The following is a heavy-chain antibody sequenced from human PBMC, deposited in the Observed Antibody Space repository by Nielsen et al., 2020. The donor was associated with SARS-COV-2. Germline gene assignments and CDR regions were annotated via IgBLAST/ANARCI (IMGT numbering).Heavy chain of an antibody. Sequence: GESLKISCAASGFTFSSYAMHWVRQAPGKGLEWVAVISYDGSNKYYADSVKGRFTISRHSSENSLYLQMNSLRAEDTAVYYCARDNPGRYFDYWGQGTLVTVSS. CDR3: ARDNPGRYFDY. CDR2: ISYDGSNK. J-gene: IGHJ4*02. CDR1: GFTFSSYA. D-gene: IGHD3-10*01. V-gene: IGHV3-30*14.